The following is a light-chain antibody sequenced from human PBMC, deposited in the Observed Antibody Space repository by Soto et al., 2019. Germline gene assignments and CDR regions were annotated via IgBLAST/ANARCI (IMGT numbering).Light chain of an antibody. CDR1: QSVSSSY. J-gene: IGKJ4*01. CDR2: GAS. CDR3: QQYYHWPPA. Sequence: EVVLTQSPCTLSLSPGERATLSCRASQSVSSSYLAWYQQKPGQAPRLLIYGASNRATGIPDRFSGSGSGTDFILTITSLQTEDFAVYYCQQYYHWPPAFGGGTKVDIK. V-gene: IGKV3-20*01.